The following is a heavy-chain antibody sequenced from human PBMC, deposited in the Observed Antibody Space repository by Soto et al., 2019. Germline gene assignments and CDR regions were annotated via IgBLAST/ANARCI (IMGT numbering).Heavy chain of an antibody. J-gene: IGHJ3*02. V-gene: IGHV4-39*01. CDR1: GGSISSSSYY. Sequence: KSSETLSLTCTVSGGSISSSSYYWGWIRQPPGKGLEWIGSIYYSGSTYYNPSLKSRVTISVDTSKNQFSLKPSSVTAADTAVYYCARRGTYCSGGSCYSGAFDIWGQGTMVTVSS. D-gene: IGHD2-15*01. CDR3: ARRGTYCSGGSCYSGAFDI. CDR2: IYYSGST.